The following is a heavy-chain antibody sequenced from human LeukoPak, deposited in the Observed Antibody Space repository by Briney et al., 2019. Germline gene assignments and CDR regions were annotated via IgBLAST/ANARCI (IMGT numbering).Heavy chain of an antibody. CDR1: GFTFSDYY. CDR3: ARDQASGLWLPLSVDV. J-gene: IGHJ6*02. D-gene: IGHD4/OR15-4a*01. CDR2: ISSSGSTI. Sequence: PGGSLRLSCAASGFTFSDYYMSWIRQAPGKGLEWVSYISSSGSTIYYADSVKGRFTISRDNAKNSLYLQMNSLRAEDTAVYYCARDQASGLWLPLSVDVWGQGTTVTVSS. V-gene: IGHV3-11*01.